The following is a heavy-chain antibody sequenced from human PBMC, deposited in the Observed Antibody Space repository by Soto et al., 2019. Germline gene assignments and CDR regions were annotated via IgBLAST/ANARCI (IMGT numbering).Heavy chain of an antibody. Sequence: GGSLRLSCAASGFTLSGYAMDWVRQAPGKGLEYVSGISSNGDGTYYVNSVQGRFTISRDNSKNTVYLQMGSLRPEDMAVYYCARRARPDFYYMDVWGKGTTVTVSS. CDR2: ISSNGDGT. V-gene: IGHV3-64*01. J-gene: IGHJ6*03. CDR1: GFTLSGYA. CDR3: ARRARPDFYYMDV. D-gene: IGHD6-6*01.